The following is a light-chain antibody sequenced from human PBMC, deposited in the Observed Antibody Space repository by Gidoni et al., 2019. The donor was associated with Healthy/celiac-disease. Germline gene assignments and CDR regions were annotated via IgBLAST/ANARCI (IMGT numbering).Light chain of an antibody. CDR2: GAS. V-gene: IGKV3-15*01. CDR3: QQYNNWPPFT. Sequence: ELVMTQSPATLSVSPGERATLSCRASQSVSSNLAWYQQKPGQAPRLLIYGASTRATGIPARFSGSRSGTEFTLTISSLQSEDFAVYYCQQYNNWPPFTFGPGTKVDIK. J-gene: IGKJ3*01. CDR1: QSVSSN.